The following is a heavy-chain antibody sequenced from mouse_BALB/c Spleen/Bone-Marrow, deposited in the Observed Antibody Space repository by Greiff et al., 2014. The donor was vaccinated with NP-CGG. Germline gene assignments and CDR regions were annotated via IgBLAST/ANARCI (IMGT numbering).Heavy chain of an antibody. CDR1: GYSITSGYS. CDR3: ARFAGTPYTMDY. Sequence: EVQRVESGPDLVKPSQSLSLTCTVPGYSITSGYSWHWIRQFPGNKLEWMGYIHYSGITVYNPSLRSRISIARDTSKSQFFLQLNSVTTEDTATYYCARFAGTPYTMDYWGQGTSVTVSS. D-gene: IGHD4-1*01. V-gene: IGHV3-1*02. J-gene: IGHJ4*01. CDR2: IHYSGIT.